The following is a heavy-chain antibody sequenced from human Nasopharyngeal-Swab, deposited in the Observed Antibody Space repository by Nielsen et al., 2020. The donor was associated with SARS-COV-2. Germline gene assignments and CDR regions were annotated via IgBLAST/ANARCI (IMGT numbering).Heavy chain of an antibody. CDR2: IWYDGSNK. J-gene: IGHJ4*02. CDR3: ARDWTTGTTHYFDY. D-gene: IGHD1-1*01. Sequence: GESLKISCVASGFTFSSYAMHWVRQAPGKGLEWVAVIWYDGSNKYYADSVKGRFTISRDNSKNTLYLQMNSLRAEDTAVYYCARDWTTGTTHYFDYWGQGTLVTVSS. CDR1: GFTFSSYA. V-gene: IGHV3-33*08.